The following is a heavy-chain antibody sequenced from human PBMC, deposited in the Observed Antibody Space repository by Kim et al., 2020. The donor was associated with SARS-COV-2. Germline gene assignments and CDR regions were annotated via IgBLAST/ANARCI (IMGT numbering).Heavy chain of an antibody. CDR2: MSSDGSSK. D-gene: IGHD3-9*01. CDR3: ARDAAGLRYFDWLRPGAGYYFNY. CDR1: GFTFSSST. J-gene: IGHJ4*02. Sequence: GGSLRLSCAASGFTFSSSTIHWVRQAPGKGLEWVAVMSSDGSSKYYADSVKGRFTISRDNSKNTLYLQMNSLRGEDTAIYYCARDAAGLRYFDWLRPGAGYYFNYWGQGTLVTVSS. V-gene: IGHV3-30*04.